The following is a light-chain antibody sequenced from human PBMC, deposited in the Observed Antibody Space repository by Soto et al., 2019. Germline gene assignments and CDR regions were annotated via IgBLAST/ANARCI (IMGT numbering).Light chain of an antibody. CDR3: KHLNIYPT. V-gene: IGKV1-9*01. CDR1: QGISRY. Sequence: DIQLTQSPSFLSASVGDRVTLTCRASQGISRYLAWYQQKPGKAPKLLIYAASILQSRVPSRFSGSGSGTEFTLTITTLQPEHFASYSSKHLNIYPTFGPRTRVDSK. J-gene: IGKJ3*01. CDR2: AAS.